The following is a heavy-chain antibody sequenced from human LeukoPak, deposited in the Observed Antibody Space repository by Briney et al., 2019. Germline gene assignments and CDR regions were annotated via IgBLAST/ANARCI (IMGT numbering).Heavy chain of an antibody. Sequence: PGGSLRLSCAASGFTFSSYSMLWVRQAPGKGLEWVSYISSSSSTIYYADSVKGRFTISRDNAKNSLYLQMNSLRAEDTALYYCAKDTYSSGWYFDYWGQGTLVTVSS. CDR2: ISSSSSTI. CDR1: GFTFSSYS. J-gene: IGHJ4*02. V-gene: IGHV3-48*04. D-gene: IGHD6-19*01. CDR3: AKDTYSSGWYFDY.